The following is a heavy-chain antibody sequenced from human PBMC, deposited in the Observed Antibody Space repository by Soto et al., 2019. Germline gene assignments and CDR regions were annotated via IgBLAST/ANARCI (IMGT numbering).Heavy chain of an antibody. CDR2: IYYSGST. V-gene: IGHV4-39*01. CDR3: ARRCESYCGGDPQYYFDY. CDR1: GGSISSSSYY. J-gene: IGHJ4*02. D-gene: IGHD2-21*02. Sequence: SETLSLTCTVSGGSISSSSYYWGWIRQPPGKGLEWIGSIYYSGSTYYNPSLKSRVTISVDTSKNQFSLKLSSVTAADTAVYYCARRCESYCGGDPQYYFDYWGQGTLVTVSS.